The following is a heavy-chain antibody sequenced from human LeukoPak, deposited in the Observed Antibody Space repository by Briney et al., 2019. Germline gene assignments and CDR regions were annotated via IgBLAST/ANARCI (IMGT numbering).Heavy chain of an antibody. J-gene: IGHJ4*02. Sequence: AGSLRLSCAASGFTVSSNYMSWVRQAPGKGLEWVAVIYSGGSTNYAHSVKGRFTISRDNSKNPLYLQMNTLRAEDTAVYYCARGEYDFWSGYYFDYWGQGTLVTVSS. V-gene: IGHV3-53*01. D-gene: IGHD3-3*01. CDR1: GFTVSSNY. CDR3: ARGEYDFWSGYYFDY. CDR2: IYSGGST.